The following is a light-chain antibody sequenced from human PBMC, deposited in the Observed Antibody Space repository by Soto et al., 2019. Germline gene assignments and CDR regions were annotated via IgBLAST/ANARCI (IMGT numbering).Light chain of an antibody. Sequence: QSVLTQPRSVSGSPGQSVTISCTGTSSDVGGYNYVSWYQQHPGKAPKLMIYDVSKRPSGVPDRFSGSKSGNTASLTISRLQAEDEADYYCCSYAGSYSVVFGGGTKLTVL. V-gene: IGLV2-11*01. J-gene: IGLJ2*01. CDR2: DVS. CDR3: CSYAGSYSVV. CDR1: SSDVGGYNY.